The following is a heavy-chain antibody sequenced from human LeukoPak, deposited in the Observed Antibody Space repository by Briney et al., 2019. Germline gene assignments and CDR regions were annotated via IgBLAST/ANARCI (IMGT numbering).Heavy chain of an antibody. D-gene: IGHD2-2*01. V-gene: IGHV3-33*01. CDR3: AREGVTRSDAFDI. Sequence: GRSPTLSLAESGLTFSIYSVHLGPQATGKGVGGGAIIWYDGSNKYYADAVKGRFTISRANSKNTLYLQMKSLRAEDTAVYYCAREGVTRSDAFDIWGQGTMVTVSS. J-gene: IGHJ3*02. CDR2: IWYDGSNK. CDR1: GLTFSIYS.